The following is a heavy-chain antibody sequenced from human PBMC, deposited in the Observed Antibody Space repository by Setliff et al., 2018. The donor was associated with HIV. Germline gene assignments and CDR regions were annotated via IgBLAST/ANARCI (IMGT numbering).Heavy chain of an antibody. CDR1: GYTFTGYY. CDR2: INTNTGNP. V-gene: IGHV7-4-1*02. D-gene: IGHD3-3*01. J-gene: IGHJ4*01. Sequence: GASVKVSCKASGYTFTGYYMHWVRQAPGQGLEWMGWINTNTGNPTYAQGFTGRFVFSLDTSVSTAYLQISSLKAEDTAVYFCARDLKRPNSNFWGGYPIPFDSWGHGTLVTVSS. CDR3: ARDLKRPNSNFWGGYPIPFDS.